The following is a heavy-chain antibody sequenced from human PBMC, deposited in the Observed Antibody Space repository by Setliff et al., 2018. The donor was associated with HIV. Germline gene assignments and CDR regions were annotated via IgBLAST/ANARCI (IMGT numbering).Heavy chain of an antibody. Sequence: PSETLSLTCTVSGGSISSHYWSWIRQPPGKGLGWIGYIYYSGSTNYSPSLKSRVTISVDTSKNQFSLRLSSVTAADTAVYYCARVPRQLLKGAAAYFDYWGQGTLVTVSS. CDR1: GGSISSHY. V-gene: IGHV4-59*11. D-gene: IGHD5-18*01. CDR3: ARVPRQLLKGAAAYFDY. CDR2: IYYSGST. J-gene: IGHJ4*02.